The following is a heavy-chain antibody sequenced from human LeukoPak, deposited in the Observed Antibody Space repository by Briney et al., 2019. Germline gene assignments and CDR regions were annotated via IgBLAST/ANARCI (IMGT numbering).Heavy chain of an antibody. CDR1: GYTFTDFG. Sequence: GASVKVSCKGSGYTFTDFGISWVRQAPGQGLEWMGWISAYNGNTNYAQKLQGRVTMTTDTSTSTAYMELRSLRSDDTAVYYCARDLSGEVFDYWGQGTLVTVSS. CDR2: ISAYNGNT. CDR3: ARDLSGEVFDY. J-gene: IGHJ4*02. D-gene: IGHD2-15*01. V-gene: IGHV1-18*01.